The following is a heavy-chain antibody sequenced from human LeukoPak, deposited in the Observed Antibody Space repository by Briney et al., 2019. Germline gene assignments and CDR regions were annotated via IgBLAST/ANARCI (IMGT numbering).Heavy chain of an antibody. CDR1: GGSISSGDYY. CDR3: ARTQGGDPYYYMDV. V-gene: IGHV4-30-4*08. Sequence: SETLSLTCTVSGGSISSGDYYWSWIRQPPGKGLEWIGYIYYSGSTYYNPSLKSRVTISVDTSKNQFSLKLSSVTAADTAVYYCARTQGGDPYYYMDVWGKGTTATVSS. D-gene: IGHD3-16*01. J-gene: IGHJ6*03. CDR2: IYYSGST.